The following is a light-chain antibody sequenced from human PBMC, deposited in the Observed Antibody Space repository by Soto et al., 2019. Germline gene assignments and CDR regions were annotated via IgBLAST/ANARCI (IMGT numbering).Light chain of an antibody. Sequence: VYTLSLRTLCMSPGERATHSSRASQSVSSNLDWYQQKPGQAPKLLIYTASRRDTGIPERFSGSGSGTDFTLTISRLEPEDSAVYYCQQYSRAPITFGQGTRLEIK. CDR1: QSVSSN. V-gene: IGKV3-20*01. CDR2: TAS. CDR3: QQYSRAPIT. J-gene: IGKJ5*01.